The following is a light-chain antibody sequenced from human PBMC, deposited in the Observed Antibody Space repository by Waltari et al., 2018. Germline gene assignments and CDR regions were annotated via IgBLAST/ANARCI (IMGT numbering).Light chain of an antibody. CDR3: CSYSGTCTFV. J-gene: IGLJ2*01. Sequence: QSALTPPRSVSGSPGQSVTISCTASNSVVGGFNFFSWYQHHPGKAPKLMTYDMKVRPSGVPDRFSGSESGNTAYLTISGLQAEDEADYYCCSYSGTCTFVFGGGTKLAVL. CDR1: NSVVGGFNF. V-gene: IGLV2-11*01. CDR2: DMK.